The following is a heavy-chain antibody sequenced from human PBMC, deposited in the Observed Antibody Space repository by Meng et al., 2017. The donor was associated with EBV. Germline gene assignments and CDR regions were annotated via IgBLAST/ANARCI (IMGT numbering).Heavy chain of an antibody. Sequence: QRWGAGGGLAQPGGSLKPSCEALGFTFGGLAMHWVRQASGKGLEWVGRIRSKAKSYATAYAASVKGRFTISRDDSKNTAYLQMNSLKTEDTAVYYCTRMSSPLDYWGQGTLVTVSS. D-gene: IGHD2-2*01. CDR1: GFTFGGLA. CDR3: TRMSSPLDY. J-gene: IGHJ4*02. V-gene: IGHV3-73*02. CDR2: IRSKAKSYAT.